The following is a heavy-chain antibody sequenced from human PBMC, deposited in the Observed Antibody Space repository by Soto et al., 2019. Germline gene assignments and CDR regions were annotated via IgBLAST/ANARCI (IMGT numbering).Heavy chain of an antibody. V-gene: IGHV3-23*04. CDR3: AVYNSGWYGAFDS. CDR1: GFTFSIYA. J-gene: IGHJ3*01. CDR2: ISGSGGDT. Sequence: VQLVESGGGVVQPGRSLRLSCAGSGFTFSIYAMSWVRQAPGKGLEWVSGISGSGGDTFYADSVKGRFTISRDNPKNTLYLQMNRLSAEDTAVYYCAVYNSGWYGAFDSWGQRTMVTVSS. D-gene: IGHD6-19*01.